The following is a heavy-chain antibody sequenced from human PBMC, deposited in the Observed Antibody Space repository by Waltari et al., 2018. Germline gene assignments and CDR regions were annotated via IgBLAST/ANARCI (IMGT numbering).Heavy chain of an antibody. Sequence: QVQLQQWGAGLLKPSETLSLTCAVCGGSFSGYYWSWIRQPPGKGLEWIGEINHGGSTNYGPSLKCRFTISLDTSKNQFALKLSCVTAVDTAVYYCARSEGSVSFSWFDPWGQGTLVSVSS. CDR3: ARSEGSVSFSWFDP. CDR1: GGSFSGYY. D-gene: IGHD3-10*01. J-gene: IGHJ5*02. V-gene: IGHV4-34*01. CDR2: INHGGST.